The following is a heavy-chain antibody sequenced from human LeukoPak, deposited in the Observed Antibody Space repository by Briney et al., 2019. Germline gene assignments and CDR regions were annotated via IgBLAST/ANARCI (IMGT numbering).Heavy chain of an antibody. Sequence: GGSLRLSCAASGFTFSSYAMSWVRQAPGKGLEWVSAISGSGGSTYYADSVKGRFTISRDNSKNTLYLQMNSLRAEDTAVYYCAKAIDCTNGVCYSDYYYYGMDVWGQGTLVTVSS. J-gene: IGHJ6*02. CDR3: AKAIDCTNGVCYSDYYYYGMDV. V-gene: IGHV3-23*01. CDR2: ISGSGGST. D-gene: IGHD2-8*01. CDR1: GFTFSSYA.